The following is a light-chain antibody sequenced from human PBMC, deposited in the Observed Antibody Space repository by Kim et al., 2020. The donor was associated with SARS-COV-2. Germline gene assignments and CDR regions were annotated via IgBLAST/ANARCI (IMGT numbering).Light chain of an antibody. CDR2: VEGSGSY. CDR3: ETWDSKIQG. J-gene: IGLJ3*02. CDR1: SGHSNYF. Sequence: QLVLTQSSSASASLGSSVKLTCTLSSGHSNYFIAWHQQQPGKAPRFLMKVEGSGSYNKGGGVPDRFSGSRSGADRYLIISNLHSEDEADYYCETWDSKIQGFGGGTQLTVL. V-gene: IGLV4-60*03.